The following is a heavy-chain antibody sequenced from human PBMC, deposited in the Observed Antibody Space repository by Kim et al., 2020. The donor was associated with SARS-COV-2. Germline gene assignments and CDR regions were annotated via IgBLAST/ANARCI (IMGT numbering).Heavy chain of an antibody. CDR3: ARVIGEFLFWFDP. Sequence: ASVKVSGKASGYTFTSYDINWVQATGQGLEWMGWRNPNSGNTGYAQKFQGRVTMTRNTSISTAYMELSSLRSEDTAVYYCARVIGEFLFWFDPWGQGTLVTVSS. CDR2: RNPNSGNT. V-gene: IGHV1-8*01. D-gene: IGHD3-10*01. CDR1: GYTFTSYD. J-gene: IGHJ5*02.